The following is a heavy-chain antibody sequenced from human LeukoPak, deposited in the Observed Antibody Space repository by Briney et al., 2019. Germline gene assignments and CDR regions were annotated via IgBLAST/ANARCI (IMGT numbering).Heavy chain of an antibody. J-gene: IGHJ4*02. D-gene: IGHD2-15*01. Sequence: GGSLRLSCAASGFTFSSYAMSWVRQAPGKGLEWVSAISGSGGSTYYADSVKGRFTISRDNAKNSLYLQMNSLRAEDTALYYCAKDARGSYYFDYWGQGTLVTVSS. V-gene: IGHV3-23*01. CDR1: GFTFSSYA. CDR3: AKDARGSYYFDY. CDR2: ISGSGGST.